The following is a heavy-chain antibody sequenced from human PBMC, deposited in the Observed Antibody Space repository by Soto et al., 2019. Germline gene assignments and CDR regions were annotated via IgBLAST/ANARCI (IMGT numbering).Heavy chain of an antibody. CDR3: AKSTGTTVTTPPDV. D-gene: IGHD4-17*01. J-gene: IGHJ6*02. CDR2: IIPIFGTA. Sequence: QVQLVQSGAEVKKPGSSVKVSCKASGGTFSSYAISWVRQAPGQGLEWMGGIIPIFGTANYAQKFQGSVTTTADESTGTAYMELSSLRSEDTAVYYCAKSTGTTVTTPPDVWGQGTTFTVSS. V-gene: IGHV1-69*12. CDR1: GGTFSSYA.